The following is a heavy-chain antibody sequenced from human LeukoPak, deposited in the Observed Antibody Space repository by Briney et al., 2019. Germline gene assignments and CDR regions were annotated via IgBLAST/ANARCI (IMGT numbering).Heavy chain of an antibody. CDR3: VRDKLTGASRLDY. D-gene: IGHD7-27*01. Sequence: GGSLRLSCAGSDFPFRNFILNWVRQAPGRGLEWVASISSSSSIIYYGESVKGRFTVSRDNAKASMYLQMNSLRVEDTAVYYCVRDKLTGASRLDYWGQGTLLTVSS. J-gene: IGHJ4*02. V-gene: IGHV3-21*04. CDR1: DFPFRNFI. CDR2: ISSSSSII.